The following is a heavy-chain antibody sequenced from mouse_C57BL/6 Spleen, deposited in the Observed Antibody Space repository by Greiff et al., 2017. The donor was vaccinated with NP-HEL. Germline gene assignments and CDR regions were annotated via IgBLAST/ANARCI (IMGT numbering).Heavy chain of an antibody. CDR3: ARVDSPKYFDV. D-gene: IGHD2-12*01. V-gene: IGHV1-69*01. CDR2: IDPSDSYT. J-gene: IGHJ1*03. Sequence: MPGQGLEWIGEIDPSDSYTNYNQKFKGKSTLTVDKSSSTAYMQLSSLTSEDSAVYYCARVDSPKYFDVWGTGTTVTVSS.